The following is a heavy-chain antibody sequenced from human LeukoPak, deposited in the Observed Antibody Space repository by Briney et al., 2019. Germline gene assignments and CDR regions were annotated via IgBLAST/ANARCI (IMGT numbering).Heavy chain of an antibody. CDR2: ISGSGGST. Sequence: GGSLRLSCAASGFTFSSYAMSWVRQAPGKGLEWVSGISGSGGSTYYADSVKGRFTISRDNSKNTLYLQVNILRAEDTAIYYCAKALGELSFIVDCWGQGTLVTVSS. CDR1: GFTFSSYA. CDR3: AKALGELSFIVDC. V-gene: IGHV3-23*01. D-gene: IGHD3-16*02. J-gene: IGHJ4*02.